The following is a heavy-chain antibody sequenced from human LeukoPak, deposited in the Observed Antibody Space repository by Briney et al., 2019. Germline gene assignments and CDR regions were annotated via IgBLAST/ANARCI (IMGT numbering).Heavy chain of an antibody. CDR1: GFTFSNYT. CDR3: AKDRSYGAFNI. V-gene: IGHV3-30*07. J-gene: IGHJ3*02. CDR2: TSYDGSNI. D-gene: IGHD5-18*01. Sequence: GGSLRLSCAASGFTFSNYTMHWVRQAPGKGLEWVAVTSYDGSNIYFADSVKGRFTISRDNSKNTLYLQMNSLRAEDTAVYYCAKDRSYGAFNIWGQGTMVTVSS.